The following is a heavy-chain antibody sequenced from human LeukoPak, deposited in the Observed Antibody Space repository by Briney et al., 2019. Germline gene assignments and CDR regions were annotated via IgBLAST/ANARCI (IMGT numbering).Heavy chain of an antibody. J-gene: IGHJ4*02. D-gene: IGHD4-23*01. CDR1: GFTFSNYG. V-gene: IGHV3-23*01. CDR2: ISGPGATT. CDR3: AREWDDYGGSFDY. Sequence: GGSLRLSCAASGFTFSNYGMTWVRQAPGKGPEWVSTISGPGATTYYADSSVKGRFTISRDNSKNTLYLQMNSLRAEDTAVYYCAREWDDYGGSFDYWGQGTLVTVSS.